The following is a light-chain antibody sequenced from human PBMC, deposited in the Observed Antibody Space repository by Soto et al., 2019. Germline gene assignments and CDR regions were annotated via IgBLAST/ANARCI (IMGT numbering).Light chain of an antibody. V-gene: IGLV1-47*01. J-gene: IGLJ3*02. CDR3: AAWDDSLSGRGV. CDR2: RNN. Sequence: VLTQPPSASGTPGQRVTISCSGSSSNIGSNYVYWYQQLPGTAPKLLIYRNNQRPSGVPDRFSGSKSGTSASLAISGLRSEDEADYYCAAWDDSLSGRGVFVGGTQLTVL. CDR1: SSNIGSNY.